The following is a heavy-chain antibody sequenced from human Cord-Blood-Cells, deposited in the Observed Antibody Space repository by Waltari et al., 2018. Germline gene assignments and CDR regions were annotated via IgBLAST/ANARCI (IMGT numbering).Heavy chain of an antibody. D-gene: IGHD3-10*01. J-gene: IGHJ4*02. CDR1: GGTASRDA. CDR2: IIPIFGTA. Sequence: QVQLVQSGAAVKEPGSSVKVSCKRSGGTASRDAARSGRLAPGQGLEWVGGIIPIFGTANYAQKFQGRVTITADESTSTAYMELSSLRSEDTAVYYCARGGGAGSYYFDYWGQGTLVTVSS. CDR3: ARGGGAGSYYFDY. V-gene: IGHV1-69*01.